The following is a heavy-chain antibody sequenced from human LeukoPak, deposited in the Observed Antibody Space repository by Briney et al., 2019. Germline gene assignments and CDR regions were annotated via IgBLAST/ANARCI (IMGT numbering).Heavy chain of an antibody. CDR3: ARGVGRAPGDAFDI. V-gene: IGHV4-59*01. Sequence: SETLSLTCTVSGGSISSYYWSWIRQPPGKGLEWIGYIYYSGSTNYNPSLKSRVTISVDTSKNQFSLKLSSVTAADTAVYYCARGVGRAPGDAFDIWGQGTMVTVSS. J-gene: IGHJ3*02. D-gene: IGHD3-10*01. CDR1: GGSISSYY. CDR2: IYYSGST.